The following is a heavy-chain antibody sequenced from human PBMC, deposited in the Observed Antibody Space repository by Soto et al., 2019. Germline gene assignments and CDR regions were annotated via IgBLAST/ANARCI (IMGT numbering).Heavy chain of an antibody. CDR1: GASISSNF. Sequence: PSETLSLTCSVSGASISSNFWSWVRQPPGKGLEWIGYIYFGGTVQSNPSLKGRATISLDTSKNQFTLNLASVSAADTAVYYCATQTCGSNAFFDTWGQGALVTVSS. CDR2: IYFGGTV. D-gene: IGHD3-10*01. J-gene: IGHJ4*02. V-gene: IGHV4-4*09. CDR3: ATQTCGSNAFFDT.